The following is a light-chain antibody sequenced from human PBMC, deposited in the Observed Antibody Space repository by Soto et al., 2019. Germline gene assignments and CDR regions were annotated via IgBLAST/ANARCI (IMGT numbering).Light chain of an antibody. J-gene: IGLJ2*01. CDR3: CSYAGSSTFVV. CDR1: SSDVGGYDY. Sequence: QSVLTQPPSASGSPGQSVTISCTGTSSDVGGYDYVSWYQQYPGKTPKLMIFEVTKRPSGVPDRFSGSNSGNTASLTISGLQAEDEADYYCCSYAGSSTFVVFGGGTKLTVL. V-gene: IGLV2-8*01. CDR2: EVT.